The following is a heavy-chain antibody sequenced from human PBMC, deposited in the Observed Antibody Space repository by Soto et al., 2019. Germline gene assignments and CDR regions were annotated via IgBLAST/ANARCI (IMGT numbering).Heavy chain of an antibody. CDR3: AGHNYYDSSGDLYWYFDL. CDR1: GGTFSSYA. CDR2: IIPIFGTA. Sequence: QVQLVQSGAEVKKPGSSVKVSCKASGGTFSSYAISWVRQAPGQGLEWMGGIIPIFGTANYAQKFQGRVTITADESTSTAYMELSSLRSEDTAVYYCAGHNYYDSSGDLYWYFDLWGRGTLVTVSS. J-gene: IGHJ2*01. D-gene: IGHD3-22*01. V-gene: IGHV1-69*12.